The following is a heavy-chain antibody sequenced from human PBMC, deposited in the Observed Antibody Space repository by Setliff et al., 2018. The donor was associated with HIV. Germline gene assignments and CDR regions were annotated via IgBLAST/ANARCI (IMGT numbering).Heavy chain of an antibody. J-gene: IGHJ2*01. CDR1: GRSLRGYY. CDR2: INQSGNT. CDR3: AREGGQGYSGSGSFYHRNFDL. D-gene: IGHD3-10*01. V-gene: IGHV4-34*01. Sequence: SETLSLTCAVYGRSLRGYYWSWVRQSRGRGLEWIGEINQSGNTNFNPSLKSRLIISVDTSKSQFSLKLTSVTAADTALYYCAREGGQGYSGSGSFYHRNFDLWGRGTLVTVSS.